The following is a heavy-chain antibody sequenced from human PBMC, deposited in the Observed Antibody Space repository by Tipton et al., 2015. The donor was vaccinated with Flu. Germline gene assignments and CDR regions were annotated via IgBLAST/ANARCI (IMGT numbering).Heavy chain of an antibody. Sequence: GLVKPSETLSLTCAVSGYSIRSGYYWDWIRQPPGKGLEWIGRIHTTGSTNYSPSLRSRVTVSVDTSNSQFSLKVTPVTAADTAVYYCARANSALVTNHYYGLDVWGQGTTVTVSS. CDR3: ARANSALVTNHYYGLDV. D-gene: IGHD5-18*01. CDR2: IHTTGST. CDR1: GYSIRSGYY. V-gene: IGHV4-38-2*01. J-gene: IGHJ6*02.